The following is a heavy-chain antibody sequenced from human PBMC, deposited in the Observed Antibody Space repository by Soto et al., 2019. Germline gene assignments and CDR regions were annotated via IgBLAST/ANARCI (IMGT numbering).Heavy chain of an antibody. CDR1: GFTFSSYA. V-gene: IGHV3-30-3*01. D-gene: IGHD3-3*01. Sequence: QVQLVESGGGVVQPGRSLRLSCAASGFTFSSYAMHWVRQAPGKGLEWVAVISYDGSNKYYADSVKGRFTISRDNSKNXXYLQMNSLRAEDTAVYYCARDVMRSGRYYYYGMDVWGQGTTVTVSS. J-gene: IGHJ6*02. CDR2: ISYDGSNK. CDR3: ARDVMRSGRYYYYGMDV.